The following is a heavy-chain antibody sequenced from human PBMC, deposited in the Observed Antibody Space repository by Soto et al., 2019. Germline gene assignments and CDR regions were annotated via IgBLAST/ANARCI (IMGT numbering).Heavy chain of an antibody. J-gene: IGHJ3*02. D-gene: IGHD3-3*01. CDR2: INPATGAA. Sequence: QLHLVQSGAVVKKPGASVTVSCSASGYPVTAYYMHWVRQAPGRGLEWMGGINPATGAAKYTQTFQGRGTMTRDTSTSTVFMELSALTSEDPAVFYCARGGGVGVAGSAAFDMWGQGTLVTVSS. V-gene: IGHV1-2*02. CDR1: GYPVTAYY. CDR3: ARGGGVGVAGSAAFDM.